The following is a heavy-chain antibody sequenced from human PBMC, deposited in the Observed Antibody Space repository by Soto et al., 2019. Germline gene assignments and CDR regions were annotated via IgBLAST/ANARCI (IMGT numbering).Heavy chain of an antibody. CDR3: AKGPFPYCSSTSYYASDH. Sequence: EVQLLESRGGLVQPGGSLRLSCAASGFTFSSYAMNWVRQAPGKGLEWVSAVSGSGGSTYYADSVKGRFTISRDNSKNTLFLQMNSLRAEDTAVYYCAKGPFPYCSSTSYYASDHWGQGTLVTVSS. V-gene: IGHV3-23*01. CDR2: VSGSGGST. J-gene: IGHJ4*02. CDR1: GFTFSSYA. D-gene: IGHD2-2*01.